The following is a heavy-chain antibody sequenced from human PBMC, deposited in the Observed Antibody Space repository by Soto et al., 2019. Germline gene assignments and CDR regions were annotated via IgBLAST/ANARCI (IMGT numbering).Heavy chain of an antibody. D-gene: IGHD4-17*01. J-gene: IGHJ4*02. CDR2: IYYSGTT. CDR3: ARELGDYFDY. CDR1: GGSISSGDDY. Sequence: SETLSLTCTVSGGSISSGDDYWSWIRQPPGKGLEWIGYIYYSGTTYYNPSLKSRVTISVDTSKNQFSLKLSSVTAADTAVYYCARELGDYFDYWGQGTLVTV. V-gene: IGHV4-30-4*02.